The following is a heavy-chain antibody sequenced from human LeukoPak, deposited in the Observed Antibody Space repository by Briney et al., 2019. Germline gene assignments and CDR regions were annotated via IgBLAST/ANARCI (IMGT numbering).Heavy chain of an antibody. CDR2: ISSSSSYI. V-gene: IGHV3-21*01. D-gene: IGHD3-22*01. CDR3: ARDESDSSGYYYLSHAFDI. Sequence: NPGGSLRLSCAASGFTFSSYSMNWVRQAPGKGLEWVSSISSSSSYIYYADSVKGRFTISRDNAKNSLYLQMNSLRAEDTAVYYCARDESDSSGYYYLSHAFDIWGQGTMVTVSS. J-gene: IGHJ3*02. CDR1: GFTFSSYS.